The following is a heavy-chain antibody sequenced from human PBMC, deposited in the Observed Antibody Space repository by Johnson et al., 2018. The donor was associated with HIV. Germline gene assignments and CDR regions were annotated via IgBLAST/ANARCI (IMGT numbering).Heavy chain of an antibody. CDR3: ARGRVSMKVVDLRGGGFDF. D-gene: IGHD3-22*01. CDR1: GLTFSSYG. J-gene: IGHJ3*01. CDR2: ISYDGSNK. V-gene: IGHV3-30*03. Sequence: QEQLVESGGGVVQPGRSLRLSCAASGLTFSSYGMHWVRQAPGKGLEWVAVISYDGSNKYYADSVKGRFTISRDNSNNTLYLQMNSLRVEDTALYLCARGRVSMKVVDLRGGGFDFWGQGTKVTVSS.